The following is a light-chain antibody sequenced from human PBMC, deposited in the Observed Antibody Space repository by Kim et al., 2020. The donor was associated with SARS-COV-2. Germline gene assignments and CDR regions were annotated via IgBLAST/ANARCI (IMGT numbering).Light chain of an antibody. CDR3: QSYDSSLSGYV. CDR1: SSNIGAGYD. Sequence: QSVTISCTGSSSNIGAGYDVHWYQQLPGTAPKLLIYGSSNRPSGVPDRFSGSQSGTSASLAITGLQAEDEADYYCQSYDSSLSGYVFGTGTKVTVL. J-gene: IGLJ1*01. V-gene: IGLV1-40*01. CDR2: GSS.